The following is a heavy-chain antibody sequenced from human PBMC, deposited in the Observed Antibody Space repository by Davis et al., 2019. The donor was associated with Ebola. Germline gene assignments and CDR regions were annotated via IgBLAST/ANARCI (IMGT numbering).Heavy chain of an antibody. D-gene: IGHD3-22*01. V-gene: IGHV3-66*01. CDR1: GFTFDDYA. J-gene: IGHJ4*02. Sequence: GESLKISCAASGFTFDDYAMHWVRQAPGKGLEWVSVIYSGGTTYYADSVKGRFTISRDNSKNTLYLQMNSLRAEDTAVYYCARGGAQWLLDYWGQGTLVTVSS. CDR3: ARGGAQWLLDY. CDR2: IYSGGTT.